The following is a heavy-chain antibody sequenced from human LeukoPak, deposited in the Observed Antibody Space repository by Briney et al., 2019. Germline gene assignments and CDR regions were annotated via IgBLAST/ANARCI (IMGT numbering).Heavy chain of an antibody. CDR2: IYSGGST. CDR3: ARGPMVRGPLGAFDI. D-gene: IGHD3-10*01. J-gene: IGHJ3*02. CDR1: GFTVSSNY. V-gene: IGHV3-53*01. Sequence: GGSLRLSCAASGFTVSSNYMSWVRQAPGKGLEWVSVIYSGGSTYYADSVKGRFTISRDNSKNTLYLQMSSLRAEDTAVYYCARGPMVRGPLGAFDIWGQGTMVTVSS.